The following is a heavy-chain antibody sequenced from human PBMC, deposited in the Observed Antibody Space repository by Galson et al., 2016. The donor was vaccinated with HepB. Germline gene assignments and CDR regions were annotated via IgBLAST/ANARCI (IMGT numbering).Heavy chain of an antibody. J-gene: IGHJ3*01. CDR1: GFTFSEYY. Sequence: SLRLSCAASGFTFSEYYMSWIRQAPGKGLELVSYITNSGSAIYTADFVKGRFTISRDNAKNSLYLQMNSLRVEDTAVYYCARETPIVGASYDYWGHGTMVTVSS. CDR3: ARETPIVGASYDY. V-gene: IGHV3-11*01. D-gene: IGHD1-26*01. CDR2: ITNSGSAI.